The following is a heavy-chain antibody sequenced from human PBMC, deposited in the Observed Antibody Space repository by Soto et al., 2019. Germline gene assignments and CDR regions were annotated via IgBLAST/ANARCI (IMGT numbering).Heavy chain of an antibody. CDR3: ARLEDYVWGSYYPTYYMDF. CDR1: GYTFPSYG. D-gene: IGHD3-10*01. J-gene: IGHJ6*03. V-gene: IGHV1-18*01. CDR2: ISAYKGNT. Sequence: ASVKVSFKASGYTFPSYGIIWVRQAPGQGLEWMGWISAYKGNTNYARKLQGRATMTTDTSTSTAYMELRSLRSDDTAVYYCARLEDYVWGSYYPTYYMDFWGKGTTVTVSS.